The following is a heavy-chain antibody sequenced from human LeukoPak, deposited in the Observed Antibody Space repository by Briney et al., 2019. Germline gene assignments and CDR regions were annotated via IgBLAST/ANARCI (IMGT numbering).Heavy chain of an antibody. CDR3: ARGVPAADAFDI. J-gene: IGHJ3*02. V-gene: IGHV4-4*07. CDR2: IYTSGTT. CDR1: GGSISSYH. D-gene: IGHD2-2*01. Sequence: SETLPLTCTVSGGSISSYHWSWIRQPAGKGLEWIGRIYTSGTTNYNPSLKSRVTMSLETSKNQFSLKLNSVTAADTAVYYCARGVPAADAFDIWGQGTMVTVSS.